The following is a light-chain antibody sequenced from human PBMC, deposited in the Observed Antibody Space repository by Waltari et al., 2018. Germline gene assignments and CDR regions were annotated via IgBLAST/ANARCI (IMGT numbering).Light chain of an antibody. Sequence: QSALTQPASVSGSPGQSITIPCTGSSSDFGTYHLVSWYQQYPGKAPKVMIYEGSKRPSGVSSRFSASKSGNTASLTISVLQAEDEADYYCCSYALRSVVFGGGTKVTVL. CDR2: EGS. V-gene: IGLV2-23*01. J-gene: IGLJ2*01. CDR1: SSDFGTYHL. CDR3: CSYALRSVV.